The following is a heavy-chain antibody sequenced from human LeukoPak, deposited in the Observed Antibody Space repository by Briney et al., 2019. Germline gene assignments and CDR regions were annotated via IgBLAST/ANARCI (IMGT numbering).Heavy chain of an antibody. D-gene: IGHD2-21*02. V-gene: IGHV3-23*01. CDR1: GFTFNNYG. CDR2: ISRDGGDT. Sequence: PGGTLRLSCAASGFTFNNYGMSWVRQAPGRGLEWVSAISRDGGDTFYADSVKGRFTISRDNSKNTLYLQMNSLRAEDTAVYYCARDTVTSGLDYWGQGTLVTVSS. CDR3: ARDTVTSGLDY. J-gene: IGHJ4*02.